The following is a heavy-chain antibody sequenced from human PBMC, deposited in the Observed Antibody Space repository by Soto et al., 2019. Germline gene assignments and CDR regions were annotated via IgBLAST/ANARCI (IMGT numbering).Heavy chain of an antibody. D-gene: IGHD6-6*01. CDR3: AKDCLRASSSSWFDP. CDR2: ISGSGGST. V-gene: IGHV3-23*01. J-gene: IGHJ5*02. Sequence: EVQLLESGGGLVQPGGSLRLSCAASGFTFSSYAMSWVRQAPGKGLEWVSAISGSGGSTYYADSVKGRFTISRDNSENTLYLQMNSLRAEDTAVYYCAKDCLRASSSSWFDPWGQGTLVTVSS. CDR1: GFTFSSYA.